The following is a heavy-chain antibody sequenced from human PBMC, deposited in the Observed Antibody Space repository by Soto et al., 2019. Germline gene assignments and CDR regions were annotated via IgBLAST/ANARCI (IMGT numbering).Heavy chain of an antibody. Sequence: QVQLRESGPGLVKASETLSLTCSVSGDSVSTDRYFWTWIRQPPGKGLEWIAYISYTGDTNYNPSLKSRVTISIDTSRNQFSLTLTSVTAADTAVYLCARIVVGATVDLWGHGSLVTVSS. V-gene: IGHV4-61*01. J-gene: IGHJ5*02. CDR1: GDSVSTDRYF. CDR2: ISYTGDT. CDR3: ARIVVGATVDL. D-gene: IGHD1-26*01.